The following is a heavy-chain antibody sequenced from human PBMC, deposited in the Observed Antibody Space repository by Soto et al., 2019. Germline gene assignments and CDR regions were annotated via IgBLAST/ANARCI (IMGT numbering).Heavy chain of an antibody. V-gene: IGHV4-59*08. CDR2: IYYRGST. CDR1: GGSISSYY. J-gene: IGHJ4*02. Sequence: SETLSLTCTVSGGSISSYYWSWIRQPPGKGLEWIGYIYYRGSTNYNPSLKSRVTISVDTSKNQFSLKLSSVTAADTAVYYCARHSDYASSGSNFDSWGQGTLVTVSS. D-gene: IGHD3-22*01. CDR3: ARHSDYASSGSNFDS.